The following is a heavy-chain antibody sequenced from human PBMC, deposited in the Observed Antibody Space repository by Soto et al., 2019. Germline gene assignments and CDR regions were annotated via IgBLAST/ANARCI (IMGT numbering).Heavy chain of an antibody. V-gene: IGHV3-74*01. Sequence: PVGSLRLSCASSVFTFSSYWMHCVRQSPGKGLVWVSRINSDGSSTSYADSVKGRFTISRDNAKNTLYLQMNSLRAEDTAVYYCARGGYGIKLWLHAFDILGQGTMVNVSS. J-gene: IGHJ3*02. CDR3: ARGGYGIKLWLHAFDI. CDR1: VFTFSSYW. D-gene: IGHD5-18*01. CDR2: INSDGSST.